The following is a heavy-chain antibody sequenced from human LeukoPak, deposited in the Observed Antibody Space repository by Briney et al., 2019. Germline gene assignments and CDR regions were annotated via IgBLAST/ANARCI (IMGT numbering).Heavy chain of an antibody. CDR3: AKGPYGSVLYYFDY. CDR1: GFTFDDYA. J-gene: IGHJ4*02. CDR2: ISWNSGSI. V-gene: IGHV3-9*01. Sequence: GGSLRLSCAASGFTFDDYAMHWVRQAPGKGVEWVSGISWNSGSIGYADSVKGRFTISRDNAKNSLYLQMNSLRAEDTALYYCAKGPYGSVLYYFDYWGQGTLVTVSS. D-gene: IGHD3-10*01.